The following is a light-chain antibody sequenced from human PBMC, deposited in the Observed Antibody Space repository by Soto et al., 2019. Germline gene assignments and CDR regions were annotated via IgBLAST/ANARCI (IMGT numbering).Light chain of an antibody. J-gene: IGKJ5*01. V-gene: IGKV1-39*01. Sequence: DIQMTPSPSSPSASVAYIVTNICLASQSISSYVNWYQQKPGKAPKLLIYAASSLQSGVPSRFSGSGSGTDFTLTSSRLEPEDFAVYFCQQYAGPPTTFGQGTRLEIK. CDR1: QSISSY. CDR2: AAS. CDR3: QQYAGPPTT.